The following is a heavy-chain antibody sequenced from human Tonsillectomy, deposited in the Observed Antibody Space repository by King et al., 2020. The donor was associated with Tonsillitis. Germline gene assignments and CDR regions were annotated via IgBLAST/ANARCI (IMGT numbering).Heavy chain of an antibody. CDR3: AKGPYCSGGSCYNYFYY. D-gene: IGHD2-15*01. J-gene: IGHJ4*02. Sequence: VQLVESGGGVVQPGGSLRLSCAASGFTFSSYGMHWVRQAPGKGLEWVAFIRYDGSNKYYADSVKGRFTISRDNSKNTLYLQMNSLRAEDTAVYYCAKGPYCSGGSCYNYFYYWGQGTLVTVSS. CDR2: IRYDGSNK. CDR1: GFTFSSYG. V-gene: IGHV3-30*02.